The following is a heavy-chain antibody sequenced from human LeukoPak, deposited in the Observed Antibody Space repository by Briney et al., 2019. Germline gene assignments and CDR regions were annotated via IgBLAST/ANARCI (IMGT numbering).Heavy chain of an antibody. D-gene: IGHD3-10*01. CDR1: GYRFTTYW. J-gene: IGHJ4*02. Sequence: GGSLKISCKASGYRFTTYWIGWVRQMPGKGLEWMGIIFPGDSDTIYSPSFQGQVTISADKSINTAYLHWSSLKASDTALYYCATSESQTQFDYWGQGTRVTVSS. CDR3: ATSESQTQFDY. V-gene: IGHV5-51*01. CDR2: IFPGDSDT.